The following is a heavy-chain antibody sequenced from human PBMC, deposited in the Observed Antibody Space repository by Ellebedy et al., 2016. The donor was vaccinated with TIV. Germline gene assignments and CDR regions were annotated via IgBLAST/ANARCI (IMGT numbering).Heavy chain of an antibody. D-gene: IGHD3-3*01. CDR3: ARQGITIWVMDV. J-gene: IGHJ6*02. CDR1: GGSISSYY. Sequence: MPSETLSLTCTVSGGSISSYYWSWIRQPPGKGLAWIGYIYYSGSTNYNPSLKSRVTISVDTSKNQFSLKLSSVTAADTAVYYCARQGITIWVMDVWGQGTTVTVSS. CDR2: IYYSGST. V-gene: IGHV4-59*08.